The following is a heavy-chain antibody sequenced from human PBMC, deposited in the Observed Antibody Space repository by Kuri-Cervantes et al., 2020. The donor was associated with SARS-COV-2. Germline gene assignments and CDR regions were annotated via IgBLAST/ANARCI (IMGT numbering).Heavy chain of an antibody. Sequence: GSLSLSCAVYGGSFSGYYWSWIRQPPGKGLEWIGEINHSGSTNYNPSLKSRVTISVDTSKNQFSLKLSSVTAADTAVYYCARHRWFDHWGQGTLVTVSS. V-gene: IGHV4-34*01. CDR2: INHSGST. CDR1: GGSFSGYY. J-gene: IGHJ5*02. CDR3: ARHRWFDH. D-gene: IGHD1-14*01.